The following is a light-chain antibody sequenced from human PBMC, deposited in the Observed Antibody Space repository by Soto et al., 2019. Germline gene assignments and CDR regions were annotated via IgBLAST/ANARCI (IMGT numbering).Light chain of an antibody. CDR3: QQRGNWPQT. Sequence: IVLTHAPATLSVSPGEIATLSFRASQSVGIYLAWYQQRPCQAPSLLIYDASNRATGIPARFSGSGSGTDFTLTISSLEPEDFAVYYCQQRGNWPQTFGQGTKVDIK. V-gene: IGKV3-11*01. CDR2: DAS. CDR1: QSVGIY. J-gene: IGKJ1*01.